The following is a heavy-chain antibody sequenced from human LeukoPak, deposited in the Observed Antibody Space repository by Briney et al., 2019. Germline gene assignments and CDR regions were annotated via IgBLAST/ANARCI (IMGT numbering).Heavy chain of an antibody. CDR3: AKDQWWGQITEIRGRRAIEGYYFGMDV. J-gene: IGHJ6*02. V-gene: IGHV3-30*18. CDR1: GFTFGHFG. CDR2: IRSDVNEK. D-gene: IGHD3-10*01. Sequence: PGRSLRLSCAASGFTFGHFGMHWVRQAPGKGLAWVAGIRSDVNEKYYPHSVQGRFTISRDNSKNTLYLQMNSLRGEDTALYYCAKDQWWGQITEIRGRRAIEGYYFGMDVWGQGTTVTVSS.